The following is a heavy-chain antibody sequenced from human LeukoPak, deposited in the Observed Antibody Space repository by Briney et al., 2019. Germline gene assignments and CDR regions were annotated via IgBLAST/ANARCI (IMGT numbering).Heavy chain of an antibody. CDR1: TFTFSGYA. J-gene: IGHJ6*02. CDR2: IYSGGST. Sequence: GGSLRLSCAASTFTFSGYAMTWVRQAPGKGLEWVSVIYSGGSTYYADSVKGRFTISRDNSKNTLYLQMNSLRAEDTAVYYCARGLAVAGLYYYYGMDVWGQGTTVTVSS. CDR3: ARGLAVAGLYYYYGMDV. V-gene: IGHV3-53*01. D-gene: IGHD6-19*01.